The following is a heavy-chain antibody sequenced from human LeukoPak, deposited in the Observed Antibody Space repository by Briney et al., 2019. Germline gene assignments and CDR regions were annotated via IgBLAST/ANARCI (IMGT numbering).Heavy chain of an antibody. CDR1: GGSFSGYY. D-gene: IGHD5-12*01. Sequence: SETLSLTCAVYGGSFSGYYWSWIRQPPGKGLEWIGYIYYSGSTNYNPSLKSRVTISVDTSKNQFSLKLSSVTAADTAVYYCARFENSGYDFSFDYWGQGTLVTVSS. CDR2: IYYSGST. V-gene: IGHV4-59*08. CDR3: ARFENSGYDFSFDY. J-gene: IGHJ4*02.